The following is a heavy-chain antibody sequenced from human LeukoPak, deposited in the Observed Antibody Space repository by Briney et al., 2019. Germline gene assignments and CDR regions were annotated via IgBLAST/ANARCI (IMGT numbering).Heavy chain of an antibody. CDR1: GFTFSSYG. V-gene: IGHV3-30*03. CDR3: ASSTRARDGFDI. J-gene: IGHJ3*02. CDR2: ISSDGSRK. Sequence: GRSLRLSCAASGFTFSSYGMHWVRQAPGKGLEWVAVISSDGSRKYFAGSVKGRFTISRDDSKNTLYLQVNSLRAGDTAVYYCASSTRARDGFDIWGRGTMVTVSS.